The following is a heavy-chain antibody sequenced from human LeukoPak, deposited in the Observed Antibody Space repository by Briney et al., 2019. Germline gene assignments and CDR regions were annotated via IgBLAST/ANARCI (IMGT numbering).Heavy chain of an antibody. Sequence: PSQTLSLTCTVSGGSISSGGYYWSWIRQPPGKGLEWIGYIYHSGSTYYNPSLKSRVTISVDTSKNQSSLKLSSVTAADTAVYYCARGGIAAGGTNWFDPWGQGTLVTVSS. D-gene: IGHD6-13*01. CDR2: IYHSGST. CDR3: ARGGIAAGGTNWFDP. J-gene: IGHJ5*02. V-gene: IGHV4-30-2*01. CDR1: GGSISSGGYY.